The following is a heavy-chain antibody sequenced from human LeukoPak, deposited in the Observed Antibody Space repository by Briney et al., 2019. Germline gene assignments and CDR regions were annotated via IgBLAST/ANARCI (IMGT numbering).Heavy chain of an antibody. J-gene: IGHJ6*03. CDR2: MNPNSGNT. Sequence: ASVKVSCKASGYTFTSYDINWVRQATGQGLEWMGWMNPNSGNTGYAQKFQGRVTMTRNTSISTAYMELSSLRSEDTAVYYCASTRAREFGESYYYMDVWGKGTTVTVSS. CDR1: GYTFTSYD. V-gene: IGHV1-8*01. CDR3: ASTRAREFGESYYYMDV. D-gene: IGHD3-10*01.